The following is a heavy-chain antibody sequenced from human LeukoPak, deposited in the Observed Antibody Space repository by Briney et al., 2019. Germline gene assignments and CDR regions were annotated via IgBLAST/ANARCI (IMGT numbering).Heavy chain of an antibody. V-gene: IGHV1-18*01. J-gene: IGHJ4*02. D-gene: IGHD3-3*01. Sequence: GASVKVSCKASGYTFTSYGISWVRQAPGQGLEWMGWISAYNGNTNYAQKLQGRVTVTTDTSTSTAYMELRSLRSDDTAVYYCARGTYDFWSGSQEEYFDYWGQGTLVTVSS. CDR1: GYTFTSYG. CDR3: ARGTYDFWSGSQEEYFDY. CDR2: ISAYNGNT.